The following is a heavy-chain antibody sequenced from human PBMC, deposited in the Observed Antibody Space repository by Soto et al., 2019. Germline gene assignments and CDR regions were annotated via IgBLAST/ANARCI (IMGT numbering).Heavy chain of an antibody. CDR3: ARGLRNGFNV. V-gene: IGHV3-21*01. Sequence: EVQLVESGGGLVKPGGSLRLSCVASGFTVSGYSINWVSQAPGKGLEWVSYISGPSIYIYYADSVKGRFTISRDNAKSAVYLQMNSLRAEDTAVYYCARGLRNGFNVWGQGTTVIVSS. D-gene: IGHD3-3*01. J-gene: IGHJ6*02. CDR2: ISGPSIYI. CDR1: GFTVSGYS.